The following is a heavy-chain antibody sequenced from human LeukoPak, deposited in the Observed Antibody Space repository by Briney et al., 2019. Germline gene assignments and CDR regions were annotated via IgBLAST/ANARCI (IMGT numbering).Heavy chain of an antibody. CDR2: MNPNSGNT. CDR1: GYTFTSYE. D-gene: IGHD1-14*01. J-gene: IGHJ6*02. V-gene: IGHV1-8*01. CDR3: ARGINGMDV. Sequence: GASVKVSCKASGYTFTSYEINWVRQATGQGLEWMAGMNPNSGNTGYAQKFQGRVTMTRDTSISTAYMELSSLRSEDTAVYYCARGINGMDVWGQGTTVTVS.